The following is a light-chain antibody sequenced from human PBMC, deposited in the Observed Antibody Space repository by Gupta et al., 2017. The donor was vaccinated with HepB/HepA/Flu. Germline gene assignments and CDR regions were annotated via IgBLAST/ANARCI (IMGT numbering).Light chain of an antibody. CDR1: QSVSGD. CDR3: QQDANWPLT. Sequence: EIVMTQSPATLSVSLGERATLSCRASQSVSGDLAWYQQTPGQAPRLLLYSASTRAAGIPARFSGSGSGTEFTLTISSLQSEDFAVYYCQQDANWPLTFGGGTKVQIK. CDR2: SAS. J-gene: IGKJ4*01. V-gene: IGKV3-15*01.